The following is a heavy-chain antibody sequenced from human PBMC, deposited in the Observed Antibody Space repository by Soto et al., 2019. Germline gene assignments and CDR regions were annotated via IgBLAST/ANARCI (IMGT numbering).Heavy chain of an antibody. CDR2: IYYSGST. Sequence: SETLSLTCTVSGGSISSYYWSWIRQPPGKGLEWIGYIYYSGSTNYNPSLKSRVTISVDTSKNQFSLKLSSVTAADTAVYYCARERYYGMDVWGQGTTVTVSS. CDR3: ARERYYGMDV. J-gene: IGHJ6*02. CDR1: GGSISSYY. V-gene: IGHV4-59*01.